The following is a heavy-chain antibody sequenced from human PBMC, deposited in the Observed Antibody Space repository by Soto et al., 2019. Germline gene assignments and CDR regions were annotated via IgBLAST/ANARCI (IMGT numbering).Heavy chain of an antibody. CDR2: ISWNSVSI. CDR1: RFTFHSYT. D-gene: IGHD1-26*01. CDR3: VPQPSGTYPMVEFDY. V-gene: IGHV3-9*01. Sequence: EAQLVESGGGLVQPGMSLRLSCAPSRFTFHSYTMHWVRQAPGKGLEWVSGISWNSVSIAYADSVKGRFTISRDNAKNSLHLQMNSLRPEDTALYYCVPQPSGTYPMVEFDYWGRGTLVTVSS. J-gene: IGHJ4*02.